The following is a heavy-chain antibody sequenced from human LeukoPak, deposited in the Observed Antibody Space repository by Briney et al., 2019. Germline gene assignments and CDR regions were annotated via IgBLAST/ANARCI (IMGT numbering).Heavy chain of an antibody. Sequence: SETLSLTCTVSSGSISSSTYYWGWIRQPPGKGLEWIGSIFYSGSTFYNPSLKSRVTISVDTSKNQFSLKLTSVTAADTAMYFCARHYYYGSGTYTPFDIWGQGTMVTVSS. V-gene: IGHV4-39*01. CDR2: IFYSGST. J-gene: IGHJ3*02. D-gene: IGHD3-10*01. CDR1: SGSISSSTYY. CDR3: ARHYYYGSGTYTPFDI.